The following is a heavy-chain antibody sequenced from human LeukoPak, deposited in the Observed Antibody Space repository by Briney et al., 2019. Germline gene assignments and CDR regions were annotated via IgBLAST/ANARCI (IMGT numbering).Heavy chain of an antibody. Sequence: SGGSLRLSCAASGFIFSDTWMHWVRQAPGEGLVWVSRIRSDGSDTRYAESVKGRFTISRDNAKNTLYLQMNSLRAEDTAVYYCARDWFHAIDYWGQGTLVTVSS. J-gene: IGHJ4*02. CDR1: GFIFSDTW. CDR2: IRSDGSDT. V-gene: IGHV3-74*01. D-gene: IGHD2/OR15-2a*01. CDR3: ARDWFHAIDY.